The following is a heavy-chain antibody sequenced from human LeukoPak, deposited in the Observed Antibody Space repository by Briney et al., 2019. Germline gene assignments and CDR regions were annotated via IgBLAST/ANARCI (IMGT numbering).Heavy chain of an antibody. Sequence: PGGSPRLSCAASGFTFSSYWMNWARQAPGKGLEWVASTNHNGNVNYYVDSVKGRFTISRDNAKNSLYLQMSNLRAEDTAVYFCARGGGLDVWGQGATVTVSS. CDR1: GFTFSSYW. CDR3: ARGGGLDV. V-gene: IGHV3-7*03. J-gene: IGHJ6*02. D-gene: IGHD3-16*01. CDR2: TNHNGNVN.